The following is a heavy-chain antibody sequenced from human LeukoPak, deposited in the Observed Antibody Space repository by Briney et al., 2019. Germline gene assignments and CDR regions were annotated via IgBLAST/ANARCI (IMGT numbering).Heavy chain of an antibody. CDR1: GFTVSSNY. D-gene: IGHD2-2*01. Sequence: GGSLRLSCAASGFTVSSNYMSRVRQAPGKGLEWVSVIYSGGSTYYADSVKGRFTISRDNSKNTLYLQMNSLRAEDTAVYYCARAQAHCSSTSCYHYYYGMDVWGQGTTVTVSS. CDR3: ARAQAHCSSTSCYHYYYGMDV. V-gene: IGHV3-53*01. CDR2: IYSGGST. J-gene: IGHJ6*02.